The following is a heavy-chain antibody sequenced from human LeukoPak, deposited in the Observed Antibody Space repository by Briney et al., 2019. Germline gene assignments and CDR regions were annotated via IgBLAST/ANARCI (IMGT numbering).Heavy chain of an antibody. V-gene: IGHV1-18*01. D-gene: IGHD3-9*01. CDR2: ISAYNGNT. J-gene: IGHJ4*02. Sequence: ASVKVSCKASGYTFTSYDINWVRQAPGQGLEWMGWISAYNGNTNYAQKLQGRVTMTTDTSTSTAYMELKSLRSDDTAVYYCAKSDLTGYYSFDYWGQGTLVTVSS. CDR3: AKSDLTGYYSFDY. CDR1: GYTFTSYD.